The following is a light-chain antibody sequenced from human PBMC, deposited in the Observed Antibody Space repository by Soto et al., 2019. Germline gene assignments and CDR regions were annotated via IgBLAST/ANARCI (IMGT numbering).Light chain of an antibody. V-gene: IGLV1-47*01. Sequence: QSVLTQPPSASGTPGQRVTISCSGSSSNIGSNYVCWYQHLPGTAPKLLIYRNNQRPSGVPDRFSGSKSGTSASLAISGLRSEDEADYYCAAWDDSLSGWVFGGGTKLTVL. CDR3: AAWDDSLSGWV. CDR1: SSNIGSNY. J-gene: IGLJ3*02. CDR2: RNN.